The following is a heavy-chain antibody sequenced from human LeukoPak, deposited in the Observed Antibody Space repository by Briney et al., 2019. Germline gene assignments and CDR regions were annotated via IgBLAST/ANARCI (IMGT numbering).Heavy chain of an antibody. D-gene: IGHD6-19*01. Sequence: SSETLSLTCTVSGGSISSYCWSWIRQPAGKGLEWIGHIYSTGSTNYNPSLKSRVTISLDKSKNQYSLKVTSVTAADTAMYYCARDRKAVTGTFDSWGQGSLVSVS. V-gene: IGHV4-4*07. CDR3: ARDRKAVTGTFDS. CDR1: GGSISSYC. J-gene: IGHJ4*02. CDR2: IYSTGST.